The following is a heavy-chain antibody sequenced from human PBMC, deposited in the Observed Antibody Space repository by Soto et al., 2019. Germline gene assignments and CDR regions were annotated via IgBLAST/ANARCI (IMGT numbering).Heavy chain of an antibody. Sequence: SVKVSCKASGGTFSSYAISWVRQAPGQGLEWMGGIIPIFGTANYAQKFRGRVTITADESTSTAYMELSSLRSEDTAVYYCARQSQAAPGAFDIWGQGTMVTVSS. V-gene: IGHV1-69*13. CDR1: GGTFSSYA. J-gene: IGHJ3*02. CDR2: IIPIFGTA. CDR3: ARQSQAAPGAFDI. D-gene: IGHD6-13*01.